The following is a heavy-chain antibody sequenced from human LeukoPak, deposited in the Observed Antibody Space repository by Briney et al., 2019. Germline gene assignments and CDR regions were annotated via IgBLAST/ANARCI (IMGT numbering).Heavy chain of an antibody. CDR2: INHSGST. V-gene: IGHV4-34*01. D-gene: IGHD5-12*01. CDR3: ARARETVAIDY. Sequence: PSETLSLTCAVYGGSFSGYYWSWIRQPPGKGLEWIGEINHSGSTNYNPSLKSRVTILVDTSKNQFSLKLTSLTAADTAVYYCARARETVAIDYWSQGTLVTVSS. J-gene: IGHJ4*02. CDR1: GGSFSGYY.